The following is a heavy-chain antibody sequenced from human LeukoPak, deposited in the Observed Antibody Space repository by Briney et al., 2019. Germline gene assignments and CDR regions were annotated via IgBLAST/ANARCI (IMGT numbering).Heavy chain of an antibody. V-gene: IGHV3-53*04. D-gene: IGHD5-18*01. Sequence: GGSLRLSCAASGFTVSSNYMSWVRQAPGKGLEWVSVIYSGGSTYYADSVKGRFTISRHNSKNTLYLQMNSLRAEDTAVYYCAXXXXXXYSYXYRDWFDPWGQGTLVTVSS. CDR3: AXXXXXXYSYXYRDWFDP. CDR2: IYSGGST. J-gene: IGHJ5*02. CDR1: GFTVSSNY.